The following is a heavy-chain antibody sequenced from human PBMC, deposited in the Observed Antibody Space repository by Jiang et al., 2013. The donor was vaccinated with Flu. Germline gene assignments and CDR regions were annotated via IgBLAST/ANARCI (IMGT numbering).Heavy chain of an antibody. CDR3: ARAYSGYSSSCLGY. CDR1: GFTFNNYA. J-gene: IGHJ4*02. CDR2: IWYDGSNK. D-gene: IGHD6-13*01. Sequence: PGGSLRLSCAASGFTFNNYAMSWVRQAPGKGLEWVAVIWYDGSNKYYADSVKGRFTISRDNSKNTLYLQMNSLRAEDTAVYYCARAYSGYSSSCLGYWGQGTLVTVSS. V-gene: IGHV3-33*08.